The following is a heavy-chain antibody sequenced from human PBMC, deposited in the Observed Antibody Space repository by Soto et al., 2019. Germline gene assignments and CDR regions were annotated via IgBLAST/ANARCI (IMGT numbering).Heavy chain of an antibody. CDR3: ARGDSPYDLGSGYYTGESAFDI. CDR1: GFTFSSYS. V-gene: IGHV3-48*01. Sequence: GGSLRLSCAAPGFTFSSYSMNWVRQAPGKGLEWVSYIGSSSSTIYYADSVKGRFTISRDNAKNSLYLQMNSLRAEDTAVYYCARGDSPYDLGSGYYTGESAFDIWGQGTMVTVSS. J-gene: IGHJ3*02. CDR2: IGSSSSTI. D-gene: IGHD3-3*01.